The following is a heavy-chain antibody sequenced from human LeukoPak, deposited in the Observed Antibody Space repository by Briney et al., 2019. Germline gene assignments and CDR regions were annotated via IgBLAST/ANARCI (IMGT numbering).Heavy chain of an antibody. CDR3: ARGGEDGYNWNGPYFDY. CDR2: IYYSGST. D-gene: IGHD1-1*01. V-gene: IGHV4-30-4*01. CDR1: GGSISSGDYY. Sequence: SETLSLTCTVSGGSISSGDYYWSWIRQPPGKGLEWIGYIYYSGSTYYNPSLKSRVTISVDTSKNQFSLKLSSVTAADTAVYYCARGGEDGYNWNGPYFDYWGQGTLVTVSS. J-gene: IGHJ4*02.